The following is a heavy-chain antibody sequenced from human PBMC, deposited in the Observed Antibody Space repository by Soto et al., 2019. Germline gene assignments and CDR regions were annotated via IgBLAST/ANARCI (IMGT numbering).Heavy chain of an antibody. CDR1: GFSFGTYG. Sequence: GGSLRLSCAASGFSFGTYGIHWFRQAPGQGLDWVALLSQDATCKYYADSTKGRFTIPRDNSKRYLHMNSLRDEDTAGYYCAKDLSPLVPEPYTLDVWGRGTTVTGSS. CDR3: AKDLSPLVPEPYTLDV. V-gene: IGHV3-30*18. J-gene: IGHJ6*02. D-gene: IGHD3-16*02. CDR2: LSQDATCK.